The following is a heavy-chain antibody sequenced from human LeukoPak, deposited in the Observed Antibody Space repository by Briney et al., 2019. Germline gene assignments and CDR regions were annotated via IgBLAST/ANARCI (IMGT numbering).Heavy chain of an antibody. Sequence: GGSLRLSCAASGFTFGNYGMSWVRQAPGKGLEWVSGINWNGGSTGYADSVEGRFTIPRDNAKNSQYLQMNSLRVEDTALYYCARAQTYGDSRLLLDYWGQGTLVTVSS. V-gene: IGHV3-20*04. D-gene: IGHD2-21*02. CDR1: GFTFGNYG. CDR2: INWNGGST. J-gene: IGHJ4*02. CDR3: ARAQTYGDSRLLLDY.